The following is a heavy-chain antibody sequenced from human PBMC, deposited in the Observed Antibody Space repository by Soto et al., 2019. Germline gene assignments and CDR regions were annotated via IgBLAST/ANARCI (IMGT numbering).Heavy chain of an antibody. CDR1: GFTFSTYG. CDR3: AKDGPSWGKDFDS. CDR2: IWHDESNK. J-gene: IGHJ4*02. Sequence: QVQLVESGGGVVQPGRSLRLSCAASGFTFSTYGMHWVRQAPGKGLEWGAVIWHDESNKYYADSVKGRFTISRDNSKNTLYLQMNSLRAEATAVYYCAKDGPSWGKDFDSWGQGTLVTVSS. D-gene: IGHD7-27*01. V-gene: IGHV3-33*06.